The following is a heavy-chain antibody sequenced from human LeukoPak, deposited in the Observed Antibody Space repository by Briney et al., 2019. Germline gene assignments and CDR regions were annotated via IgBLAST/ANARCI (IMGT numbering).Heavy chain of an antibody. CDR1: GGSISSYY. CDR2: IYYSGST. J-gene: IGHJ6*03. CDR3: ARAAWGRYFDWLSRSWDINYYMDV. Sequence: SETLSLTCTVSGGSISSYYWSWIRQPPGKGLEWIGYIYYSGSTNYNPSLKSRVTISVDTSKNQFSLKLSSVTAADTAVYYCARAAWGRYFDWLSRSWDINYYMDVWGKGTTVTISS. D-gene: IGHD3-9*01. V-gene: IGHV4-59*01.